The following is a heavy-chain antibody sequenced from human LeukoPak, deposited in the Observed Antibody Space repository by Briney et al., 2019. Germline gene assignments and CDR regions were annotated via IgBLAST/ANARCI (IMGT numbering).Heavy chain of an antibody. CDR1: GYTFTSDD. J-gene: IGHJ4*02. D-gene: IGHD4-17*01. V-gene: IGHV1-8*01. CDR3: ARSPTGLRKRTDF. CDR2: MNPNSGNT. Sequence: ASVKVSCKTSGYTFTSDDINLVRQPTGQGREWMGWMNPNSGNTGYAQKFQGRVTMTRNTSISTAYMEMRSLRSEGTAIYYCARSPTGLRKRTDFWGQGTLVTVSS.